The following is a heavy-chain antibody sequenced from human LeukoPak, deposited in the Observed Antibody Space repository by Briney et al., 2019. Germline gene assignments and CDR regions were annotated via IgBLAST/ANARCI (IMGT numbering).Heavy chain of an antibody. CDR2: IYPGDSDT. V-gene: IGHV5-51*01. J-gene: IGHJ3*02. CDR3: ARHRKVYDSSGYYSSSDAFDI. Sequence: GESLKISCKGSGYSFTSYWIGWVRQMPGKGLDWMGIIYPGDSDTRYSPSFQGQVTISADKSISTAYLQWSSLKASDTAMYYCARHRKVYDSSGYYSSSDAFDIWGQGTMVTVSS. CDR1: GYSFTSYW. D-gene: IGHD3-22*01.